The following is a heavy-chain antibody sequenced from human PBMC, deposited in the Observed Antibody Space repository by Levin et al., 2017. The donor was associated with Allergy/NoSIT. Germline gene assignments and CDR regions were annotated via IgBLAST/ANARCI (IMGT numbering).Heavy chain of an antibody. CDR3: ARRGTRDYYYYMDG. V-gene: IGHV5-51*01. CDR2: IYPGDSDT. D-gene: IGHD1-1*01. CDR1: GYSFTSYW. Sequence: KVSCQGSGYSFTSYWIGWVRQMPGKGLEWMGIIYPGDSDTRYSPSFQGKVTISADKSISTAYLQLSSLKASGTAIYYCARRGTRDYYYYMDGWGKGTTVTVSS. J-gene: IGHJ6*03.